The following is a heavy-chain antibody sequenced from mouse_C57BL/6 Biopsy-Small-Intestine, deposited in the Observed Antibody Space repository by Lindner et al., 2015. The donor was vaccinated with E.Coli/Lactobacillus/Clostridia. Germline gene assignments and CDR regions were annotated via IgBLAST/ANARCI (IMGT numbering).Heavy chain of an antibody. D-gene: IGHD1-1*01. CDR1: GYAFSSFW. CDR3: ARGDYGSSHWYFDV. Sequence: VQLQESGPELVKPGASVKISCKASGYAFSSFWMNWVKQRPGKGLEWIGRIYPGDGDTNYNGRFKGKATLTADKSSSTAYMQLSSLTSEDSAVYFCARGDYGSSHWYFDVWGTGTTVTVSS. V-gene: IGHV1-82*01. J-gene: IGHJ1*03. CDR2: IYPGDGDT.